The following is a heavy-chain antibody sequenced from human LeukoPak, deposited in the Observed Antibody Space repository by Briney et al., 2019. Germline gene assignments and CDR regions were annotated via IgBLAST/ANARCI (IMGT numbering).Heavy chain of an antibody. Sequence: NPSETLSLTCTVSGGSISSNSYYWGWTRQPPGKGLEWIGSIYYSGSTYYNPSLKSRVTISVDTSKNQFSLKLSSVTAADTAVYYCARGVMVTRAFDIWGQGTMVTVSS. CDR3: ARGVMVTRAFDI. D-gene: IGHD5-18*01. V-gene: IGHV4-39*07. CDR1: GGSISSNSYY. CDR2: IYYSGST. J-gene: IGHJ3*02.